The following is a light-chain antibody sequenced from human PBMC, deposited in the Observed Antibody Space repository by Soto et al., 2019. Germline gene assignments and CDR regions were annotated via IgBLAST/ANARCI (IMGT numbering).Light chain of an antibody. CDR1: SSDVGGYNL. V-gene: IGLV2-14*03. J-gene: IGLJ3*02. Sequence: QSALTQPASVSGSPGQSITISCTGTSSDVGGYNLVSWYQQHPGEAPKLMIYEVTNRPSGVSNRFSGSKSGNTASLTISGLQAEDEADYYCSSYIPRITDWAFGGGTKATVL. CDR3: SSYIPRITDWA. CDR2: EVT.